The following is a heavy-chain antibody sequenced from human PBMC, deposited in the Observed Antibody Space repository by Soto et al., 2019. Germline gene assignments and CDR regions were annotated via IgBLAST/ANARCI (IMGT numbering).Heavy chain of an antibody. D-gene: IGHD3-22*01. V-gene: IGHV6-1*01. Sequence: SPTLSLPFAISADSVSSISFAWNWSCQSPSRHLELLGRTYYRSKLDNDYALSVKSRITLNPDTSKNQFSLQLNSVTPEDTSVYSCAREAGVGYDNSDYYPPFDYWGQGTLVTVSS. J-gene: IGHJ4*02. CDR1: ADSVSSISFA. CDR2: TYYRSKLDN. CDR3: AREAGVGYDNSDYYPPFDY.